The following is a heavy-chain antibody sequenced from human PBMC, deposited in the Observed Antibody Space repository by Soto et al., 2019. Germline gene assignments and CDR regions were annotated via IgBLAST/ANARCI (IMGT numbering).Heavy chain of an antibody. CDR1: GGSISSGGYY. Sequence: SETLSLTCTVSGGSISSGGYYWSWIRQHPGRGLEWIGYIYYSGSTYYNPSLKSRVTISVDTSKNQFPLKLSSVTAADTAVYYCARVRRYGGPTGDSWGQGTLVTVSS. D-gene: IGHD1-26*01. J-gene: IGHJ4*02. CDR3: ARVRRYGGPTGDS. CDR2: IYYSGST. V-gene: IGHV4-31*03.